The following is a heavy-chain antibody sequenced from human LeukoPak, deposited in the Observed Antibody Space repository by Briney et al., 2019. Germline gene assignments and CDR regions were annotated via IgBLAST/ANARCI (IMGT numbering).Heavy chain of an antibody. V-gene: IGHV5-51*01. CDR3: ARLGPRDSGSWYVIDY. Sequence: GESLKISCKGSGYGFTSYWIGWVRQMPGKGLEWMGIIYPGDSDTRYSPSFQGQVTISADKSISTAYLQWSSLKASDTAMYYCARLGPRDSGSWYVIDYWGQGTLVTVSS. D-gene: IGHD6-13*01. J-gene: IGHJ4*02. CDR1: GYGFTSYW. CDR2: IYPGDSDT.